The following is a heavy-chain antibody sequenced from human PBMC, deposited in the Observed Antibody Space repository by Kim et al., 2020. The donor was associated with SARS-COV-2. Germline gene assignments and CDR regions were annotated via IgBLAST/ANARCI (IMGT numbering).Heavy chain of an antibody. V-gene: IGHV3-30*18. J-gene: IGHJ2*01. CDR2: ISYDGSNK. Sequence: GGSLRLSCAASGFTFSSYGMHWVRQAPGKGLEWVAVISYDGSNKYYADSVKGRFTISRDNSKNTLYLQMNSLRAEDTSVFYCAKHYDYGGNSDAWYFDLWGRGTLVTVSS. CDR3: AKHYDYGGNSDAWYFDL. D-gene: IGHD4-17*01. CDR1: GFTFSSYG.